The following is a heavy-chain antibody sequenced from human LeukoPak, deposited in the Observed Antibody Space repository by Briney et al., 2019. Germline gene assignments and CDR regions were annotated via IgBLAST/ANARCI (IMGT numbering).Heavy chain of an antibody. J-gene: IGHJ3*02. CDR3: ARLQEAVAGTSGAFDI. D-gene: IGHD6-19*01. CDR2: FYSSGSP. CDR1: GASISRYY. Sequence: SEPLSLTCTISGASISRYYWSWIRQPPGKGLEWIGSFYSSGSPNYNPSLKSRVTISVDTSKNQFSLKLSSVTAADTAVYYCARLQEAVAGTSGAFDIWGQGTMVTVSS. V-gene: IGHV4-59*08.